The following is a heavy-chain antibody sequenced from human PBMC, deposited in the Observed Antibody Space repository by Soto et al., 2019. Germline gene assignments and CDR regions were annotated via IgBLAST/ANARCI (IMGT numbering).Heavy chain of an antibody. D-gene: IGHD2-15*01. J-gene: IGHJ5*02. V-gene: IGHV1-3*01. Sequence: QVQLVQSGAEVKKPGASVKISCKASGYTFTRYTMNWVRQAPGQRLEWMGWINPDNGNTKSSQKFQDRVIITRDTPASTADMDLSSLRSEATAVYYCARGIATGQLDPWGQGTLVTFSS. CDR3: ARGIATGQLDP. CDR1: GYTFTRYT. CDR2: INPDNGNT.